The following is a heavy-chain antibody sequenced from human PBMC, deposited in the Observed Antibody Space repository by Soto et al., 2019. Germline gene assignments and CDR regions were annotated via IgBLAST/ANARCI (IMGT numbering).Heavy chain of an antibody. CDR1: GFTFSSYA. D-gene: IGHD5-18*01. CDR2: ISYDGSNK. Sequence: GGSLRLSCAASGFTFSSYAMHWVRQAPGKGLEWVAVISYDGSNKYYADSVKGRFTISRDNSKNTLYLQMNSLRAEDTAVYYCARDEVRSGYPPGGDYFDYWGQGTLGTVSS. J-gene: IGHJ4*02. CDR3: ARDEVRSGYPPGGDYFDY. V-gene: IGHV3-30-3*01.